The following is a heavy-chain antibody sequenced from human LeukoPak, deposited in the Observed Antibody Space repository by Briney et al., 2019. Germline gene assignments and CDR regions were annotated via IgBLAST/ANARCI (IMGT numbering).Heavy chain of an antibody. CDR3: AREETIGGAFDI. D-gene: IGHD3-9*01. J-gene: IGHJ3*02. Sequence: SETLSLTCAVYGGSFSGYYWSWIRQPPGKGLEWIGEINHSGSTNYNPSLKSRVTISVGTSKNQFSLKLSSVTAADTAVYYCAREETIGGAFDIWGQGTMVTVSS. CDR1: GGSFSGYY. V-gene: IGHV4-34*01. CDR2: INHSGST.